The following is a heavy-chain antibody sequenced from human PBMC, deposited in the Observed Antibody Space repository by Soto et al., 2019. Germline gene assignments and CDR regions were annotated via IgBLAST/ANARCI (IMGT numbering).Heavy chain of an antibody. Sequence: RGGCRISNRQHPGKGLEWIGYIYYSGSTYYNPSLKSRVTISVDTSKNQFSLKLSSVTAADTSVYYCARGNYSIEFDFWGQGTLVTVSS. CDR3: ARGNYSIEFDF. D-gene: IGHD4-4*01. J-gene: IGHJ4*02. V-gene: IGHV4-31*02. CDR1: RGGC. CDR2: IYYSGST.